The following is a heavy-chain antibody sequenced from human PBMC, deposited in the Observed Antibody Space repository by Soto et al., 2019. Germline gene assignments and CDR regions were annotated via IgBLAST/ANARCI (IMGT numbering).Heavy chain of an antibody. V-gene: IGHV3-74*01. CDR1: GFSFTSYW. J-gene: IGHJ5*02. D-gene: IGHD6-19*01. CDR3: VRAVAGTGWFDP. CDR2: IESDGSST. Sequence: GGSLRLSCAASGFSFTSYWLHWFRQVPGKGLVWVSGIESDGSSTSYADSVKGRFTISRDNAKNTLYLQMNSLRGEDTAVYYCVRAVAGTGWFDPWGQGTLVTVSS.